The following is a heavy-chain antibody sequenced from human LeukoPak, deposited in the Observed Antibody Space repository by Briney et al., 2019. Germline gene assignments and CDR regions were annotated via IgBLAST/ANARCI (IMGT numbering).Heavy chain of an antibody. CDR1: GGSFSGYY. V-gene: IGHV4-34*01. J-gene: IGHJ6*04. Sequence: SETLSLTCAVYGGSFSGYYWSWIRQPPGKGLEWIGEINHSGSTNYNPSLKSRVTISVGTSKNQFSLKLSSVTAADTAVYYCARGMGYCSGGSCYYYYYGMDVWGKGTTVTVSS. CDR2: INHSGST. CDR3: ARGMGYCSGGSCYYYYYGMDV. D-gene: IGHD2-15*01.